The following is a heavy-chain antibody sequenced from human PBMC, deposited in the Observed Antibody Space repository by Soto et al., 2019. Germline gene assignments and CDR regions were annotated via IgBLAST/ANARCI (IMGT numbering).Heavy chain of an antibody. J-gene: IGHJ5*02. CDR2: IYWDDDK. D-gene: IGHD2-21*02. CDR3: AHRGTPGNCGGDCYSSWFDP. Sequence: QITLKESGPTLVKPTQTLTLTCTFSGFSLSTSGVGVGWIRQPPGKALEWLALIYWDDDKRYSPSLKSRLTITKDTSKNQVVLTMTNMDPVDTATYYCAHRGTPGNCGGDCYSSWFDPWGQGTLVTVSS. CDR1: GFSLSTSGVG. V-gene: IGHV2-5*02.